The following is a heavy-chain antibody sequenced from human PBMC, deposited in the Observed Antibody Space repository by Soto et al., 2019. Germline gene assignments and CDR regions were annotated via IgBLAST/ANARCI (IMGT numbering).Heavy chain of an antibody. CDR3: ARQRTSVVTQAYFDS. J-gene: IGHJ4*02. CDR1: GGSISSSSYY. Sequence: PSETLSLTCTVSGGSISSSSYYWGWIRQPPGKGLEWIGSIYYSGSTYYNPSLKSRVTISVDTSKNQFSLKLRSVTAADTALYYCARQRTSVVTQAYFDSWGQGSLVTVSS. D-gene: IGHD2-21*02. CDR2: IYYSGST. V-gene: IGHV4-39*01.